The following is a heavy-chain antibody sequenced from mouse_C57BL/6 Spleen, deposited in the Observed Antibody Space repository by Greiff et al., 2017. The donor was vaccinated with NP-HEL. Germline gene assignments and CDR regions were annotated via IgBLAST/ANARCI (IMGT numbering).Heavy chain of an antibody. V-gene: IGHV1-9*01. D-gene: IGHD2-4*01. J-gene: IGHJ3*01. Sequence: QVQLKQSGAELMKPGASVKLSCKATGYTFTGYWIEWVKQRPGHGLEWIGEILPGSGSTNYNEKFKGKATVTADTSSNTAYMQLSSLTTEDSAIYYCASWAYDYEGAWFAYWGQGTLVTVSA. CDR3: ASWAYDYEGAWFAY. CDR1: GYTFTGYW. CDR2: ILPGSGST.